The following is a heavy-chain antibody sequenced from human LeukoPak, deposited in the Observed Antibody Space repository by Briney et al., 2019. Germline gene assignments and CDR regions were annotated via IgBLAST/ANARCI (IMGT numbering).Heavy chain of an antibody. D-gene: IGHD2-2*01. CDR2: INPNSGGT. J-gene: IGHJ4*02. Sequence: ASVKVSCKASGYTFTGYYMHWVRQAPGQGLEWMGWINPNSGGTNYAQKFQGRVTMTRDTSISTAYMELSRLRSDDTAVYYCATAPPDIVVVPAALDYWGQGTLVTVSS. CDR3: ATAPPDIVVVPAALDY. CDR1: GYTFTGYY. V-gene: IGHV1-2*02.